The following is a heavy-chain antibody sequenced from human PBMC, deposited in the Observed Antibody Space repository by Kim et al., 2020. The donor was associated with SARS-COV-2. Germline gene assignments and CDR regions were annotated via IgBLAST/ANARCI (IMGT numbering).Heavy chain of an antibody. D-gene: IGHD2-2*01. CDR1: GYTFSSYV. CDR2: ISAYNGHT. CDR3: ARGGVSDIVVVPVAVDWFDP. V-gene: IGHV1-18*01. J-gene: IGHJ5*02. Sequence: ASVKVSCKASGYTFSSYVISWVRQAPGQGLEWMGWISAYNGHTNYAQKLQDRVTMTTDTSTCTAYMELRSLRSDDTAVYYCARGGVSDIVVVPVAVDWFDPWGEGTLVTVSS.